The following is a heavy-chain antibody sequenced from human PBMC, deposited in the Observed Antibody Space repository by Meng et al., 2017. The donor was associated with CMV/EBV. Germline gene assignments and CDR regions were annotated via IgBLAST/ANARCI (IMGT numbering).Heavy chain of an antibody. CDR3: ASYVAGDGGRGS. Sequence: RRGGGRGGVRRWRAGAVTGAVSGGAVRGGKKHGSGIGQPAGEGVGWIGQIYTNGISYYNPSLESRLTISVDTSKNEFSLKLRSVTAADTAVYYCASYVAGDGGRGSWGQGVLVTVSS. CDR2: IYTNGIS. D-gene: IGHD3-16*01. J-gene: IGHJ5*02. CDR1: GGAVRGGKKH. V-gene: IGHV4-61*09.